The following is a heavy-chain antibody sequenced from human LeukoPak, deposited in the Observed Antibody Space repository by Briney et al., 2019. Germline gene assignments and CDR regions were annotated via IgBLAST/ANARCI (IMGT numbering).Heavy chain of an antibody. CDR1: GGSFSGYY. J-gene: IGHJ4*02. Sequence: SETLSLTCAVYGGSFSGYYWSSIRQPPRKGQEWIGDINHSGSTNYNPPLKSRVTISVETSKNQFSLKLRSVTAADTGVYYCARDPSSRWYVDYWGQGTLVSVSS. V-gene: IGHV4-34*01. CDR2: INHSGST. D-gene: IGHD6-13*01. CDR3: ARDPSSRWYVDY.